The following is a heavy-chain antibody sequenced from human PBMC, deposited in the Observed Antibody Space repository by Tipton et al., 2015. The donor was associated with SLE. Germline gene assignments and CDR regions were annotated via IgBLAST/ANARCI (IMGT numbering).Heavy chain of an antibody. D-gene: IGHD3-10*01. J-gene: IGHJ5*01. V-gene: IGHV3-23*03. CDR1: GFTFSNYA. CDR2: LYKGDIFT. Sequence: SLRLSCAASGFTFSNYAMSWVRQVPGKGLEWVSVLYKGDIFTYYADSVKGRFTISRDNSKNMLHLQMDSLRAEDTAIYYCTKSRVARGVIIGAIDAWGHRTLGTRSS. CDR3: TKSRVARGVIIGAIDA.